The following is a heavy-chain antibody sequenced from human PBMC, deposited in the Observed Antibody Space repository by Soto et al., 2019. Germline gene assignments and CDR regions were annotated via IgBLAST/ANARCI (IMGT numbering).Heavy chain of an antibody. CDR1: GGSISSYY. Sequence: SETLSLTCTVSGGSISSYYWSWIRQPPGKGLEWIGYIYYSGSTNYNPSLKSRVTISVDTSKNQFSLKLSSVTAADTAVYYCARYGANDWFDPWGQGTLVTVSS. CDR2: IYYSGST. J-gene: IGHJ5*02. CDR3: ARYGANDWFDP. V-gene: IGHV4-59*08. D-gene: IGHD4-17*01.